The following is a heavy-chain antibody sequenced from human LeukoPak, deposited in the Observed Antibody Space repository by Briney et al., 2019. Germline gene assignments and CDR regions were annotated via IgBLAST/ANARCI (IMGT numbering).Heavy chain of an antibody. Sequence: PSETLSLTCTVSGGSISSYYWSWIRQPPGKGLEWIGHIYYSGSTNYNPSLKSRVTISVDTSKNQFALKLSSVTAADTAVYYCARDNCSGGSCYPDYWGQGTLVTVSS. J-gene: IGHJ4*02. CDR1: GGSISSYY. D-gene: IGHD2-15*01. CDR3: ARDNCSGGSCYPDY. CDR2: IYYSGST. V-gene: IGHV4-59*01.